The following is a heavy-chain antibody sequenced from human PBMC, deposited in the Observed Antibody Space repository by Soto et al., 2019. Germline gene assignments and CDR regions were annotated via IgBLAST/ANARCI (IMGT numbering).Heavy chain of an antibody. Sequence: QVQLVESGGGVVQPGRSLRLSCAASGFTFSSYAMHWVRQAPGKGLEWVAVISYDGSNKYYADSVKGRFTISRDNSKNTLYLQMNSLRAEDTAVYYCARDVVGISTPVGMDVWGQGTTVTVSS. CDR3: ARDVVGISTPVGMDV. CDR2: ISYDGSNK. J-gene: IGHJ6*02. D-gene: IGHD2-21*01. CDR1: GFTFSSYA. V-gene: IGHV3-30-3*01.